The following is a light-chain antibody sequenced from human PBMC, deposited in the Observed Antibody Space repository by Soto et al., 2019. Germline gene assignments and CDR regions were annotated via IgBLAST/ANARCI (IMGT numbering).Light chain of an antibody. CDR3: QQYYSYPLT. V-gene: IGKV1-8*01. J-gene: IGKJ3*01. Sequence: AIRMTQSPSSLSASTGDRVTITCRASQGISSYLAWYQQKPGKAPKLLIYAASTLQSGVPSRFSGSGSGTDFTLTISCLQSEDVATYYCQQYYSYPLTFGPGTKVHIK. CDR2: AAS. CDR1: QGISSY.